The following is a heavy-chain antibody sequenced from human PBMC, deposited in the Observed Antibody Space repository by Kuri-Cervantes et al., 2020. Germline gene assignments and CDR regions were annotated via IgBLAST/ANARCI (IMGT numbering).Heavy chain of an antibody. D-gene: IGHD3/OR15-3a*01. CDR1: GFSSTNARMG. V-gene: IGHV2-26*01. Sequence: SGPTLVKPTETLTLTCTVSGFSSTNARMGVSWIRQPPGKALEWLAHIFSTDDKSFNTSLKGRLNVFKDSSKSQVVLSMSDMDPVDTATYYCARSSTHFLNWYDYWGQGTLVTVSS. CDR2: IFSTDDK. CDR3: ARSSTHFLNWYDY. J-gene: IGHJ4*02.